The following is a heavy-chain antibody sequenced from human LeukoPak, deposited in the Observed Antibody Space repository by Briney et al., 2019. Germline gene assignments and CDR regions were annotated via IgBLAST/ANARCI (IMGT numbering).Heavy chain of an antibody. Sequence: GESLKISCKGSGYRFTSYWIGWVRQMPGKGLEWMGIIYPGDSDTRYSPSFQGQVTISADKSISTAYLQWSSLKASDTAMYYCARLGDVRYYYYGMDVWGQGTTVTVSS. V-gene: IGHV5-51*01. D-gene: IGHD3-16*01. CDR1: GYRFTSYW. J-gene: IGHJ6*02. CDR3: ARLGDVRYYYYGMDV. CDR2: IYPGDSDT.